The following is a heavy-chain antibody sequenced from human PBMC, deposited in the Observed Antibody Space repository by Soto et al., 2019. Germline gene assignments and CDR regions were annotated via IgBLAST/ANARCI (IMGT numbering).Heavy chain of an antibody. CDR1: GYTFGHFY. D-gene: IGHD3-9*01. V-gene: IGHV1-18*01. CDR3: AGDEGGYDILTGYYKAHHFDQ. Sequence: QVQLVQSGAEVKKPGDSVKVSCKASGYTFGHFYITWVRQAPGQGLEWMGAISPHNRNTNYAEKFRGRVTMTTDTSTTTAYMELRSLRSDDTAVYYCAGDEGGYDILTGYYKAHHFDQWGQGALVTVSS. CDR2: ISPHNRNT. J-gene: IGHJ4*02.